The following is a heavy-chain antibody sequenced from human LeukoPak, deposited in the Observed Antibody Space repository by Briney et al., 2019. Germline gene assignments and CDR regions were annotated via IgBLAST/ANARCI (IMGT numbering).Heavy chain of an antibody. Sequence: GSLRLSCAASGFTFSRAWMSWVRQAPGKGLEWVANIKEDGSEDYYADFVKGRFAISKDNAKNSLYLQMNNLRAEDTAMYYCARDADGYEDWGQGTLVIVSS. CDR1: GFTFSRAW. J-gene: IGHJ4*02. D-gene: IGHD5-24*01. CDR3: ARDADGYED. CDR2: IKEDGSED. V-gene: IGHV3-7*01.